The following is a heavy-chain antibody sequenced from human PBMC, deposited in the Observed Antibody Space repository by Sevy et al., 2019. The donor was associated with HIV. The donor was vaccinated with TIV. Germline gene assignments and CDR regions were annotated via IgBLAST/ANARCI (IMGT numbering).Heavy chain of an antibody. CDR3: ARDGRYCDNTSCYLGYYGMDV. D-gene: IGHD2-2*01. CDR2: INLNSGGT. Sequence: ASVKVSCKASGYTFTDYFMHWVRQAPGQGLEWMGWINLNSGGTNYAQKFQGRVTMTRDTPISTAYMEVTRLTSDDTAIYYCARDGRYCDNTSCYLGYYGMDVWGQGTTVTVSS. J-gene: IGHJ6*02. CDR1: GYTFTDYF. V-gene: IGHV1-2*02.